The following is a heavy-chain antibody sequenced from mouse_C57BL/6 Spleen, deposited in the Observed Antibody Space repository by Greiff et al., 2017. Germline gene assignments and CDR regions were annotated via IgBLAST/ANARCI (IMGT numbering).Heavy chain of an antibody. V-gene: IGHV1-53*01. CDR2: INPSNGGT. CDR1: GYTFTSYW. CDR3: ATVYYDYDWFAY. D-gene: IGHD2-4*01. J-gene: IGHJ3*01. Sequence: QVQLQQSGTELVKPGASVKLSCKASGYTFTSYWMHWVKQRPGQGLEWIGNINPSNGGTNYNEKFKSKATLTVDNSSSTAYMQLSSLTSEDSAVYYCATVYYDYDWFAYWGQGTLVTVSA.